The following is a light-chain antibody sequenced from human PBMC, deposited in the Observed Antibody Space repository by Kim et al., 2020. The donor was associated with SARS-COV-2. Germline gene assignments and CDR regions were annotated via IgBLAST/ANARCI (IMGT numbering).Light chain of an antibody. Sequence: RATINCKSSQNLLHSSNNRNFLAWYQKKPGQPPKLLIYWASTRDIGVPDRFSGRGSGTDFTLIINSLQAEDVAVYYCHQYYATPPTFGGGTKVEIK. CDR2: WAS. V-gene: IGKV4-1*01. J-gene: IGKJ4*01. CDR1: QNLLHSSNNRNF. CDR3: HQYYATPPT.